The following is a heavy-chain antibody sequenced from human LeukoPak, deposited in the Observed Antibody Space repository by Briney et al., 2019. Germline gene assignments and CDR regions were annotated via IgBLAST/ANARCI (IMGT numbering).Heavy chain of an antibody. D-gene: IGHD3-16*01. V-gene: IGHV1-18*01. CDR1: GYTFTSYG. J-gene: IGHJ6*03. Sequence: ASVKVSCKASGYTFTSYGISWVRQAPGQGLEWMGWISAYNGNTNYAQKFQGRVTMTRDMSTSTVYMELSSLRSEDTAVYYCARDRTVVWKDYYYYMDVWGKGTTVTVSS. CDR2: ISAYNGNT. CDR3: ARDRTVVWKDYYYYMDV.